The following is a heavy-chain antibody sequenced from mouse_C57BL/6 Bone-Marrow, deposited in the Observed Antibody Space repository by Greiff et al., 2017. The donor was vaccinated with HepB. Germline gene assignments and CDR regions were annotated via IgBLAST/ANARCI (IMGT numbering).Heavy chain of an antibody. J-gene: IGHJ2*01. CDR2: IYPRSGNT. CDR3: ARCSYGYDDGGDYFDY. Sequence: QVQLQQSGAELARPGASVKLSCKASGYTFTSYGISWVKQRTGQGLEWIGEIYPRSGNTYYNEKFKGKATLTADKSSSTAYMELRSLTSEDSAVYFCARCSYGYDDGGDYFDYWGQGTTLTVSS. CDR1: GYTFTSYG. V-gene: IGHV1-81*01. D-gene: IGHD2-2*01.